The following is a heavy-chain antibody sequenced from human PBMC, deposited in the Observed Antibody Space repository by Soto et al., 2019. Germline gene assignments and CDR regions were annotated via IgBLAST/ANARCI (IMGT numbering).Heavy chain of an antibody. Sequence: QLHLRESGPGLVKPSETLSLTCTVSGGSITSSSYYWGWIRQPPGKGLEWIGSIYYSGSTYYNPALMSRLTISVDTSKNQFSLKLSSVTAADTAVYYCATQEVGGTYVYTFAPWGQGTLVTVSS. CDR1: GGSITSSSYY. V-gene: IGHV4-39*01. CDR2: IYYSGST. CDR3: ATQEVGGTYVYTFAP. J-gene: IGHJ5*02. D-gene: IGHD1-26*01.